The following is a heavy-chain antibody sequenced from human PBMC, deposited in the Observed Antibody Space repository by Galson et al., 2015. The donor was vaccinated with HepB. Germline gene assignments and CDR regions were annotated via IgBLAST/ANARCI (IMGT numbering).Heavy chain of an antibody. CDR1: GFTFSSHA. V-gene: IGHV3-23*01. CDR3: ARTLAPYTGFDY. D-gene: IGHD5-18*01. Sequence: SLRLSCAASGFTFSSHAMSWVRQTPGKGMEWVSSFIGGDGSTYYADSAKVRFTITSDNSKTTLYLQMNSLRADDSAIYYCARTLAPYTGFDYWGQGTLVAVSS. J-gene: IGHJ4*02. CDR2: FIGGDGST.